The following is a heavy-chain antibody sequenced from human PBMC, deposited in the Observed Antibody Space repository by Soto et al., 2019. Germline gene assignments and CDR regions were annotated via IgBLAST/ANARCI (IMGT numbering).Heavy chain of an antibody. CDR3: AKDMILRSLGFSYYYYYGMDV. CDR1: GFTFDDYT. CDR2: ISWDGGST. Sequence: GGSLRLSCAASGFTFDDYTMHWVRQAPGKGLEWVSLISWDGGSTYYADSVKGRFTISRDNSKNSLYLQMNSLRTEDTALYYCAKDMILRSLGFSYYYYYGMDVRGQGTTVTVLL. D-gene: IGHD3-3*01. J-gene: IGHJ6*02. V-gene: IGHV3-43*01.